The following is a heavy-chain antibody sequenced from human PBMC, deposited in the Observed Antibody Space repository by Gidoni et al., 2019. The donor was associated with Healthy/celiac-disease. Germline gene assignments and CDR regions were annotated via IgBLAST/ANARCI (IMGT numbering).Heavy chain of an antibody. Sequence: QVQLVQSGAEVKKPGASVKVSCKASGYTFTSYGISWVRQAPGQGLEWMGWISAYNGNTNYAQKLQGRVHMTTDTSTSTAYMELGSLRSDDTAVYYCARSGASSSWYVSIDGMDVWGQGTTVTVSS. CDR2: ISAYNGNT. V-gene: IGHV1-18*01. D-gene: IGHD6-13*01. J-gene: IGHJ6*02. CDR1: GYTFTSYG. CDR3: ARSGASSSWYVSIDGMDV.